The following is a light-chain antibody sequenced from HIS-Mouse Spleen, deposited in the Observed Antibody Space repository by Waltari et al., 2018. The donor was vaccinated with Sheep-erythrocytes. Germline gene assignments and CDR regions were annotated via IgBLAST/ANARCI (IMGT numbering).Light chain of an antibody. V-gene: IGKV2-28*01. CDR3: MQALQTPWT. CDR2: LGF. CDR1: QSLLHSNGYTY. Sequence: DIVMTQSPLSLPVTPGEPASISCRSSQSLLHSNGYTYLDWYLQKPGQSPQLLISLGFNRASGVPDRFSGSGSGTDFTLKISRVEAEDVGVYYCMQALQTPWTFGQGTKVEIK. J-gene: IGKJ1*01.